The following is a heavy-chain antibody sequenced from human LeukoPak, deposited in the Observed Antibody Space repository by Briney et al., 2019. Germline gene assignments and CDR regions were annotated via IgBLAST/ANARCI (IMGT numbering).Heavy chain of an antibody. Sequence: GGSLRLSCEASGFNVSSNYMTWVRQAPGKGLEWVSLIYGDSTTDYADSVKGRFHISRHNSKNTLYLQMNSLRAEDTAVYYGTKNEAWGQGTTVSVSS. CDR1: GFNVSSNY. J-gene: IGHJ6*02. V-gene: IGHV3-53*04. CDR2: IYGDSTT. CDR3: TKNEA.